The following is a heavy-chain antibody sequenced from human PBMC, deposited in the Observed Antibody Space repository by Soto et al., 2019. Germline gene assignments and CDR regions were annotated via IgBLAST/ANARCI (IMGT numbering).Heavy chain of an antibody. V-gene: IGHV4-30-4*01. CDR2: IYYSGST. J-gene: IGHJ6*02. CDR3: ARYCSSTSCPYYYYGMDV. Sequence: SETLSLTCTVSGGSISSGDYYWSWIRQPPGKGLEWIGYIYYSGSTYYNPSLKSRVTISIDTSKNQFSLKLSSVTAADTAVYYCARYCSSTSCPYYYYGMDVWGQGTTVPVSS. D-gene: IGHD2-2*01. CDR1: GGSISSGDYY.